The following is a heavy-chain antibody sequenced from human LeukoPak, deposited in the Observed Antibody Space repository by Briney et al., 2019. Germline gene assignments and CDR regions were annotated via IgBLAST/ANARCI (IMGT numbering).Heavy chain of an antibody. Sequence: GGSLRLSCAASGFTFSSYSMNWVRQAPGKGLEWVSSISSSSSYIHYADSVKGRFTISRDNAKNSLYLQMNSLRAEDTAVYYCARGSGYGYLDYWGQGTLVTVSS. CDR3: ARGSGYGYLDY. D-gene: IGHD5-12*01. V-gene: IGHV3-21*01. CDR1: GFTFSSYS. CDR2: ISSSSSYI. J-gene: IGHJ4*02.